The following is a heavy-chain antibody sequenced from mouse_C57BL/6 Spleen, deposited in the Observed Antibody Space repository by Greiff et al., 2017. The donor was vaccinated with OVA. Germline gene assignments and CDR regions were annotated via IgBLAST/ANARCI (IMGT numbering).Heavy chain of an antibody. D-gene: IGHD2-3*01. J-gene: IGHJ2*01. CDR1: GFTFSSYT. CDR3: ARHVGDGYCDY. V-gene: IGHV5-9*01. Sequence: EVQRVESGGGLVQPGGSLTLSCAASGFTFSSYTMSWVRQTPEKRLEWVATLSGGGGNTYYPDSVKGRFTISRDNAKNTLYLQMSSLRSEDTALYYCARHVGDGYCDYWGQGTTLTVSS. CDR2: LSGGGGNT.